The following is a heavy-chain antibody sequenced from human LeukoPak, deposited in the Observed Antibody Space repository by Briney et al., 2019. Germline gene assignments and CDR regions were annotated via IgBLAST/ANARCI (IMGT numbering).Heavy chain of an antibody. J-gene: IGHJ4*02. V-gene: IGHV3-15*01. CDR1: GFTFSNAW. Sequence: VGSLRLSCAASGFTFSNAWRSWVRQAPGKGLEWVGRIKSKTDGGTTDYAAPVKGRLTISRDDSKNTLYLQMNSLKTEDTAVYYCTTDLYDYVWGSYRPTGYWGQGALVTVSS. CDR3: TTDLYDYVWGSYRPTGY. D-gene: IGHD3-16*02. CDR2: IKSKTDGGTT.